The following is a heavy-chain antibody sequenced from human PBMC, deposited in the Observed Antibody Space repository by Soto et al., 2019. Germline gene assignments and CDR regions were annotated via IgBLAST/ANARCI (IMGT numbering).Heavy chain of an antibody. D-gene: IGHD1-26*01. V-gene: IGHV4-39*01. CDR1: GDSISSGDYC. CDR2: ICYTGRT. CDR3: ARQVTSSQGGPGLKLFDS. Sequence: SETLSLTCTVSGDSISSGDYCCGWIRQPPGKGLEWIGSICYTGRTYDSPSLKSRVTMSVDTSNHQFSLKLSSVTAADTAVYYCARQVTSSQGGPGLKLFDSWGQGSLVTVSS. J-gene: IGHJ5*01.